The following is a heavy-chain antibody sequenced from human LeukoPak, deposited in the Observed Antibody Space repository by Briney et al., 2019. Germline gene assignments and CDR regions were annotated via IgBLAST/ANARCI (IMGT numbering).Heavy chain of an antibody. CDR2: IWYDGSNK. V-gene: IGHV3-33*01. CDR3: AREGGDSWRRVFDI. Sequence: HPAGALRLSCAPSVFTLSIHGVHRGRQAPGEGLGWGADIWYDGSNKYYVDSVKGRFTISRDNSENTLYLQMNRLRAEDTAVYYCAREGGDSWRRVFDIWGQGTMVTVSS. J-gene: IGHJ3*02. CDR1: VFTLSIHG. D-gene: IGHD3-10*01.